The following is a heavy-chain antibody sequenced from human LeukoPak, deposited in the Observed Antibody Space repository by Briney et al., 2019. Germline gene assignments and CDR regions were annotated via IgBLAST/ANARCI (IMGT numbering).Heavy chain of an antibody. D-gene: IGHD1-26*01. Sequence: GRSLRLSCAASGFIFSSYGMHWVRQAPGKGLEWVAVIWYDGSNRYYTDSVKGRSTISRDNSKNTLYLQMNSLRAEDTAVYYCARDLAGTTTGGFFDYWGQGTLVTVSS. J-gene: IGHJ4*02. V-gene: IGHV3-33*01. CDR2: IWYDGSNR. CDR1: GFIFSSYG. CDR3: ARDLAGTTTGGFFDY.